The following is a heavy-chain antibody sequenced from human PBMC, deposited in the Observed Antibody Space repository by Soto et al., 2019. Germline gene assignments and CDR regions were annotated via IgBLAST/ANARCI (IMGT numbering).Heavy chain of an antibody. D-gene: IGHD3-16*02. J-gene: IGHJ3*02. CDR1: GFTFDDYA. CDR2: ISWNSGSI. Sequence: ESGGGLVQPGRSLRLSCAASGFTFDDYAMHWVRQAPGKGLEWVSGISWNSGSIGYADSVKGRFTISRDNAKNSLYLQMNSLRAEDTALYYCAKDIMITFGGVIAPGAFDIWGQGTMVTVSS. V-gene: IGHV3-9*01. CDR3: AKDIMITFGGVIAPGAFDI.